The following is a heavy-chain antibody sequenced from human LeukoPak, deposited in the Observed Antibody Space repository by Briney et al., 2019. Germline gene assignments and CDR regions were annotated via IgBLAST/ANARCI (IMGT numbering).Heavy chain of an antibody. D-gene: IGHD6-6*01. Sequence: PGGSLRLSCAASGFTFSTYWMNWVRQAPGKGLEWVANIKYDGSEKYCVDSVKGRFTISRDNAENSLHLQMNSLRAEDTAVYYCARDSVRGRPLVAFDIWGQGTMVTVSS. CDR3: ARDSVRGRPLVAFDI. CDR1: GFTFSTYW. J-gene: IGHJ3*02. CDR2: IKYDGSEK. V-gene: IGHV3-7*01.